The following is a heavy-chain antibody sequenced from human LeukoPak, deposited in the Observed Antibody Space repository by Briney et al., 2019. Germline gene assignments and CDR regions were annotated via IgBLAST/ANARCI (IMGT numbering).Heavy chain of an antibody. J-gene: IGHJ4*02. V-gene: IGHV3-33*01. CDR2: IWYDGSNK. CDR1: GFTFSSYG. CDR3: ARDRRGLRYFDPTYYFDY. Sequence: GRSLRLSCAASGFTFSSYGMHWVRQAPGKGLEWVAVIWYDGSNKYYADSVKGRFTISRDNSKNTLYLQMNSLRAEDTAVCYCARDRRGLRYFDPTYYFDYWGQGTLVTVSS. D-gene: IGHD3-9*01.